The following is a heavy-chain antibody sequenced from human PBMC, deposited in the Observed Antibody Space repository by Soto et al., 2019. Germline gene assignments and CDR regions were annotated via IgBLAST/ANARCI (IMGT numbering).Heavy chain of an antibody. Sequence: QLQLQESGSGLVKTSETLSLTCTVSGASISYGGFSWSWIRQSPGKGLEWIGYISHLESTYFHPSFKSRLTMSIDRTRNQFSLKLSSVTVADMAVYYCARGGGYDSFDYWGQGVLVTVSS. J-gene: IGHJ4*02. CDR1: GASISYGGFS. D-gene: IGHD5-12*01. V-gene: IGHV4-30-2*06. CDR3: ARGGGYDSFDY. CDR2: ISHLEST.